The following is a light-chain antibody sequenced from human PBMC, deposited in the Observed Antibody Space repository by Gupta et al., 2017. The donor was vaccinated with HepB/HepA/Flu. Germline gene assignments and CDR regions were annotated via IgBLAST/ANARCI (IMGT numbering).Light chain of an antibody. CDR3: QQHHGWPPGDS. CDR1: RSLGTD. Sequence: EVVMTQSPATLSVSPGERATLSCRASRSLGTDLVWYQQKVGQAPRLLIYGASTRATDIPARFSGSGSGTEFTLTISSLQSEDSAVYYCQQHHGWPPGDSFGQGTKVEIK. J-gene: IGKJ2*03. CDR2: GAS. V-gene: IGKV3-15*01.